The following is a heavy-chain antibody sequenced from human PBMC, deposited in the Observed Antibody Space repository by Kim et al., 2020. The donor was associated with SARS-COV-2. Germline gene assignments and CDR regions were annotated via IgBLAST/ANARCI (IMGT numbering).Heavy chain of an antibody. V-gene: IGHV3-23*05. J-gene: IGHJ4*02. CDR2: VNNNNNP. CDR1: GFTFSRRA. D-gene: IGHD6-19*01. CDR3: AKDHPSSGWPTFDS. Sequence: GGSLRLSCAASGFTFSRRAMSWVRQVPGMGLEWIASVNNNNNPYYADSVKGRFTVSRDITKDTLYLQMNSLRADDTALYYCAKDHPSSGWPTFDSWGQGT.